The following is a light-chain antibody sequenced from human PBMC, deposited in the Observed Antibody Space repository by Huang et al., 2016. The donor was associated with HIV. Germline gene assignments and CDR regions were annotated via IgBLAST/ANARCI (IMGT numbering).Light chain of an antibody. CDR3: HQYGSSPLT. V-gene: IGKV3D-20*01. J-gene: IGKJ4*01. Sequence: EIVLTQSPATVSLSPGERATLSCGASQSVSGNYLAWYQQKPGLAPRLLIYAASTRATGIPDRYSGSGSGTDFTLTINRLEPEDLAVYYCHQYGSSPLTFGGGTKVDIK. CDR2: AAS. CDR1: QSVSGNY.